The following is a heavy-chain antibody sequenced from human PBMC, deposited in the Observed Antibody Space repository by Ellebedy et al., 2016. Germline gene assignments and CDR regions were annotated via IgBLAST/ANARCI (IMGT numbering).Heavy chain of an antibody. D-gene: IGHD3-3*01. CDR3: VTIFGVVTNDPFDI. Sequence: ASVKVSCKASGYTFSAYFIHWVRHAPGQGLEWMGRVNPRDGGSTYAQKFQGRVTMTRDTSTSTAYMELSSLRSDDTAVYYCVTIFGVVTNDPFDIWGQGTMVTVSS. J-gene: IGHJ3*02. V-gene: IGHV1-46*03. CDR1: GYTFSAYF. CDR2: VNPRDGGS.